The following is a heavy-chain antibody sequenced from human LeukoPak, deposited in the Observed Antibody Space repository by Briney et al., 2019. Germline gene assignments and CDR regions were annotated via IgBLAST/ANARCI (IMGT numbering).Heavy chain of an antibody. CDR3: TTDPPTVVKA. J-gene: IGHJ4*02. Sequence: PGGSLRLSCTASGFTFTNAWMSWVRQAPGKGLEWVGRIKSKNDGGTTEYAAPVKGRFTISRDDSKNTLCLQMNSLETEDTAVYYRTTDPPTVVKAWGQGTLVTVSS. D-gene: IGHD4-23*01. V-gene: IGHV3-15*01. CDR2: IKSKNDGGTT. CDR1: GFTFTNAW.